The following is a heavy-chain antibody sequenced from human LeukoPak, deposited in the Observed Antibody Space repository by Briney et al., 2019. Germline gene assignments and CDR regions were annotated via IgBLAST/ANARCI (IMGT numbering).Heavy chain of an antibody. CDR2: IYTSGST. Sequence: PSDTLSLTCTVSGGSISSYYWSWIRQPAGKGLEWIGRIYTSGSTNYNPPLKSRVTMSVDTSKNQFSLKLSSVTAADTAVYYCARVTRYCSSTSCYTTFDYWGQGTLVTVSS. CDR3: ARVTRYCSSTSCYTTFDY. V-gene: IGHV4-4*07. J-gene: IGHJ4*02. D-gene: IGHD2-2*02. CDR1: GGSISSYY.